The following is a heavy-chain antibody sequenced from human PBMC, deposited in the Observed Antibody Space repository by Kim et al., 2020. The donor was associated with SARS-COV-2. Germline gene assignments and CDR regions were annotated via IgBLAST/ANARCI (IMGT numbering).Heavy chain of an antibody. CDR1: DGSISSYY. V-gene: IGHV4-59*01. CDR3: ARDLRLRAATGNWFDP. D-gene: IGHD5-12*01. J-gene: IGHJ5*02. CDR2: IYYSWST. Sequence: SETLSLTCTASDGSISSYYWCWIRHPPGQGLDWIWYIYYSWSTNYNPTLTCRVTISVDTTKNQFTLKLSSVTVADTAVYYCARDLRLRAATGNWFDPCGQRTLVTVSS.